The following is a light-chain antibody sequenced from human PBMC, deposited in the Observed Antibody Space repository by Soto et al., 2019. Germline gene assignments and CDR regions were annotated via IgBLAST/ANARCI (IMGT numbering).Light chain of an antibody. Sequence: DIVLTQSPGPLSLSPGERATLSCRASQSVSSSYLAWYQQKPGQAPRLLIYDASSRATGIPDRFSGSGSGTDFTLTISRLEPEDFAVYYCQQYCSSPRTFGQGTKVEIK. V-gene: IGKV3-20*01. CDR3: QQYCSSPRT. J-gene: IGKJ1*01. CDR2: DAS. CDR1: QSVSSSY.